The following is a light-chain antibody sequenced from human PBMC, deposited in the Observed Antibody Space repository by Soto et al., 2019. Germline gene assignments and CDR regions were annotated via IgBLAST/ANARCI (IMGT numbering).Light chain of an antibody. J-gene: IGKJ1*01. V-gene: IGKV3-15*01. Sequence: VLTQSPATLSAFPGGRATLSCRASQSVATTLAWYQQRAGQAPRLLIYGASKRAIGLPARFSGSGSGTEFTLTITSLQSEYFAVYYCQQYNKWPQTFGQGTKVDIK. CDR1: QSVATT. CDR2: GAS. CDR3: QQYNKWPQT.